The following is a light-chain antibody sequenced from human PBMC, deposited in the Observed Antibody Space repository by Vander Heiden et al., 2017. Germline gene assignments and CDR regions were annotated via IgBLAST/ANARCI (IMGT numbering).Light chain of an antibody. Sequence: QTVVTQEPSFSVSPGGTVTLTCGLSSGSVSTSYYPSWYQQTPGQAPRTLIYSTNTRSSGVPDRFSGSILGNKAALTITGAQADDESDDYCVLYRGSGSPLYVFGTGTKVTVL. CDR2: STN. V-gene: IGLV8-61*01. CDR1: SGSVSTSYY. CDR3: VLYRGSGSPLYV. J-gene: IGLJ1*01.